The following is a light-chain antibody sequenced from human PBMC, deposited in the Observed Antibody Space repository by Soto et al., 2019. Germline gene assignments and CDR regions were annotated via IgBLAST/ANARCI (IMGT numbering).Light chain of an antibody. CDR2: WAS. V-gene: IGKV4-1*01. CDR1: QSVLYSSNNKNY. J-gene: IGKJ2*01. Sequence: DIVMTQSPDSLAVSLGERATINCKSSQSVLYSSNNKNYLAWYQQKPGQTPNLLIYWASTRESGVPDRFSGSGSGIDFTLTISSLPAEDVAVYYCQHYYSTPHTFGQGTRLEIK. CDR3: QHYYSTPHT.